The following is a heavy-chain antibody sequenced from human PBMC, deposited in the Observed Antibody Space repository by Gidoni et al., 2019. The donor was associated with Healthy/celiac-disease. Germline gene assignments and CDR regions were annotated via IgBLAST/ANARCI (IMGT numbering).Heavy chain of an antibody. D-gene: IGHD3-3*01. CDR2: ISGSVGST. CDR1: GFTFSSYA. Sequence: EVQLLEAGGGLVQPGVSLSLPCAASGFTFSSYAMSWGRQAPGEVLEWVSVISGSVGSTYYADSVQGRFTITRDNSKNTLYLKMNSLRAEDTAVYYCAKDVGVESGRYYYYYYGMDVWGQGTTVTVSS. CDR3: AKDVGVESGRYYYYYYGMDV. J-gene: IGHJ6*02. V-gene: IGHV3-23*01.